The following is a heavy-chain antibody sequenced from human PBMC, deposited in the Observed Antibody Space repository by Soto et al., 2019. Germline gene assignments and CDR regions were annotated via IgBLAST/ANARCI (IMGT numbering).Heavy chain of an antibody. CDR3: AGHSIRNYGLYYFDY. Sequence: SETLSLTCAVYGGSFSGYYWSWIRQPPGKGLEWIGEINHSGSTNYKPSLKRRVTISVDTSKNKFSLKVSSATAADTAVYYCAGHSIRNYGLYYFDYWGLGALVTVSS. D-gene: IGHD4-4*01. CDR1: GGSFSGYY. V-gene: IGHV4-34*01. J-gene: IGHJ4*02. CDR2: INHSGST.